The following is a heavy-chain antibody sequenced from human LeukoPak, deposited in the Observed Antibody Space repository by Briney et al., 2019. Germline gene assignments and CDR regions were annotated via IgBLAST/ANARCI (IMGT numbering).Heavy chain of an antibody. D-gene: IGHD4-23*01. V-gene: IGHV3-7*05. CDR3: ARPLLGGGNSPFDS. Sequence: GGSLRLSCAASGFSFSTDWMSWVRQAPGKGLEWVANIRRDGSQKYYVDSVKGRFTISRDNADNSLYLHMNSLRAEDTAVYYWARPLLGGGNSPFDSWGQGTLVTVSS. J-gene: IGHJ4*02. CDR2: IRRDGSQK. CDR1: GFSFSTDW.